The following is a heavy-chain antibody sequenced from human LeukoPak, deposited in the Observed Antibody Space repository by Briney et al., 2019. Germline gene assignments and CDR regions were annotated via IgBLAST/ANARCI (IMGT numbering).Heavy chain of an antibody. D-gene: IGHD6-19*01. J-gene: IGHJ3*02. CDR1: GFSLSTRGMR. CDR3: ARSYSSGWYSGLRNDAFDI. V-gene: IGHV2-70*04. Sequence: SGPALVQPTQPLTLTCTFSGFSLSTRGMRVSWIRQPPVKALEWLALIDWDDDKLYSTSLRTRLTISKDTSKNQVVLTMTNMDPVDTATYYCARSYSSGWYSGLRNDAFDIWGQGTMVTVSS. CDR2: IDWDDDK.